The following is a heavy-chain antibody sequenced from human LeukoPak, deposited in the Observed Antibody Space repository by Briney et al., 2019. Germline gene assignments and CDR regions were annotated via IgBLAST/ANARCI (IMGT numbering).Heavy chain of an antibody. CDR2: IFGSGGSP. CDR1: AFTFGSHA. J-gene: IGHJ4*02. Sequence: PGGSLRLSCEASAFTFGSHAMYWVRQAPGKGLEWVAGIFGSGGSPHYADPVKGRFTISRDNSRNTVYLQINSLRAEDTAVYYCGRTTVGYSSGQKPAWPVDYWGQGTLVTVSS. D-gene: IGHD5-18*01. CDR3: GRTTVGYSSGQKPAWPVDY. V-gene: IGHV3-23*01.